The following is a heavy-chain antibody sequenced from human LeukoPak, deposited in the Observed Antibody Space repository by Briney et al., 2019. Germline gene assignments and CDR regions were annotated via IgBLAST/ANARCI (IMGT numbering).Heavy chain of an antibody. Sequence: GGSLRLSCAASGFTFSSNAMSWVCQAPRKGLEWVSAISGSGGSTYYADSVKGRFTISRDNSKNTLYLQMNSLRAEDTAVYYCPKVDTAMVTEVPFDYWGQGTLVTVSS. D-gene: IGHD5-18*01. J-gene: IGHJ4*02. CDR2: ISGSGGST. CDR3: PKVDTAMVTEVPFDY. CDR1: GFTFSSNA. V-gene: IGHV3-23*01.